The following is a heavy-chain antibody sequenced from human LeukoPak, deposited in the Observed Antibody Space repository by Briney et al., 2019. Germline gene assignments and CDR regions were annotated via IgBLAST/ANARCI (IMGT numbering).Heavy chain of an antibody. Sequence: ASVKVSCKASGYTFTSYYMHWVRQAPGQGLEWMGIINPSGGSTSYAQKFQGRVTMTRDTSISTAYMELSRLRSDDTAVYYCARSMVRGVFTFDYWGQGTLVTVSS. V-gene: IGHV1-46*01. CDR2: INPSGGST. CDR1: GYTFTSYY. CDR3: ARSMVRGVFTFDY. D-gene: IGHD3-10*01. J-gene: IGHJ4*02.